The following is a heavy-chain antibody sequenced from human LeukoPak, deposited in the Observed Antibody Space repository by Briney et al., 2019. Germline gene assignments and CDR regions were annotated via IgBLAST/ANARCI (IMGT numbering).Heavy chain of an antibody. CDR2: INPNSGGT. J-gene: IGHJ4*02. Sequence: ASVEVSCKASGYTFTGYYMHWVRQAPGQGLEWMGWINPNSGGTNYAQKFQGRVTMTRDTSISTAYMELSSLRSEDTAVYYCARDRMVRGVIISRPAYYFDYWGQGTLVTVSS. CDR1: GYTFTGYY. D-gene: IGHD3-10*01. V-gene: IGHV1-2*02. CDR3: ARDRMVRGVIISRPAYYFDY.